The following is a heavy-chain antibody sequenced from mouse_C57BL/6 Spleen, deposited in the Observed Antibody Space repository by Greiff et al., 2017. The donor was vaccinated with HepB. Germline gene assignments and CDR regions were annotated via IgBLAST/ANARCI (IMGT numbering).Heavy chain of an antibody. D-gene: IGHD1-1*01. Sequence: EVKLQESEGGLVQPGSSMKLSCTASGFTFSDYYMAWVRQVPEKGLEWVANINYDGSSTYYLDSLKSRFIISRDNAKNILYLQMSSLKSEDTATYYCARDLYYGSSYYWYFDVWGTGTTVTVSS. CDR1: GFTFSDYY. CDR3: ARDLYYGSSYYWYFDV. CDR2: INYDGSST. J-gene: IGHJ1*03. V-gene: IGHV5-16*01.